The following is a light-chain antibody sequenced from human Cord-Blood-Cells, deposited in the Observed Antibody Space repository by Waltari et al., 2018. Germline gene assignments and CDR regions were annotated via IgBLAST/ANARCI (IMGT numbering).Light chain of an antibody. CDR3: QQSYSTPRT. V-gene: IGKV1-39*01. CDR1: QSISSY. Sequence: DIQITKSPSSLSASVGDRVTITFRASQSISSYLNWYQQKPGKAPKLLIYAASSLQSGVPSRFSGSGSGTDFTLTISSLQPEDFATYYCQQSYSTPRTFGQGTKLEIK. CDR2: AAS. J-gene: IGKJ2*01.